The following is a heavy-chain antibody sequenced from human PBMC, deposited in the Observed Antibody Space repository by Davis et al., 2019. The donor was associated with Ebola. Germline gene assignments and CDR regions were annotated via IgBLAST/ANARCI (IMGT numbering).Heavy chain of an antibody. CDR1: GFTFSNAW. D-gene: IGHD3-22*01. V-gene: IGHV3-53*01. Sequence: PGGSLRLSCAASGFTFSNAWMSWVRQAPGKGLEWVSVIYSGGSTYYADSVKGRFTISRDNSKNTLYLQMNSLRAEDTAVYYCAKDRYYDSSGHDYWGQGTLVTVSS. CDR3: AKDRYYDSSGHDY. CDR2: IYSGGST. J-gene: IGHJ4*02.